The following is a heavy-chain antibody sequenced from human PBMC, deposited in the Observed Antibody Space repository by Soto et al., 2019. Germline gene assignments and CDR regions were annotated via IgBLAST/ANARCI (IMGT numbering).Heavy chain of an antibody. CDR2: INPSGGST. V-gene: IGHV1-46*01. J-gene: IGHJ4*02. CDR3: AREVKGYCSSTSCLYFDY. Sequence: QVQLVQSGAEVKKPGASAKVSCKASGYTFTSYYMHWVRQAPGQGLEWMGIINPSGGSTSYAQKFQGRVTMTRDTSTSTVYMELSSLRSEDTAVYYCAREVKGYCSSTSCLYFDYWGQGTLVTVSS. CDR1: GYTFTSYY. D-gene: IGHD2-2*01.